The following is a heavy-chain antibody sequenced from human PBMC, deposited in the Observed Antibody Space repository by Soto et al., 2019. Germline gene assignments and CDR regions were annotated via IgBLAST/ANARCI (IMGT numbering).Heavy chain of an antibody. J-gene: IGHJ4*02. V-gene: IGHV4-39*01. CDR1: GDSVSSSSYY. CDR3: ARRKSGSSLSDY. D-gene: IGHD6-6*01. CDR2: IYYTGST. Sequence: QLQLQESGPGLVKPAETLSLTCTVSGDSVSSSSYYWGWIRQPPGKGLEWIGNIYYTGSTYYSPSLKSRVTMSVDMPKNQFSLELTSVTAADTAVYYCARRKSGSSLSDYWGQGTLVTVSS.